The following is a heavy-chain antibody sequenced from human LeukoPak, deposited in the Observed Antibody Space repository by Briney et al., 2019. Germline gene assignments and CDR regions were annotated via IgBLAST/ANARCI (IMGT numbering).Heavy chain of an antibody. CDR1: GGSISSYY. V-gene: IGHV4-59*08. CDR3: ARLRYSGSYYHFDY. Sequence: SETLSLTCTVSGGSISSYYWSWIRQPPGKGLEWIGYIYYSGSTNYNPSLKSRVTISVDTSKNQFSLKLSSVTAADTAVYYCARLRYSGSYYHFDYWGQGTLVTVSS. CDR2: IYYSGST. D-gene: IGHD1-26*01. J-gene: IGHJ4*02.